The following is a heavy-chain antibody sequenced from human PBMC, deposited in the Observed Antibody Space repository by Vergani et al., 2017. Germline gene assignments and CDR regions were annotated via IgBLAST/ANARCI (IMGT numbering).Heavy chain of an antibody. V-gene: IGHV4-31*03. D-gene: IGHD6-19*01. CDR2: IYYSGST. CDR1: GGSISSGGYY. J-gene: IGHJ3*02. CDR3: ARGRVLDRRDAFDI. Sequence: QVQLQESGPGLVKPSQTLSLTCTVSGGSISSGGYYWSWIRQHPGKGLEWIGYIYYSGSTYYNPSLKSRVTISVDTSKNQFSLKLSSVTAAGTAVYYCARGRVLDRRDAFDIWGQGTMVTVSS.